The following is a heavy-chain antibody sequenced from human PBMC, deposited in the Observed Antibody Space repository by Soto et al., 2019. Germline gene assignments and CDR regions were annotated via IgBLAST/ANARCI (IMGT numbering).Heavy chain of an antibody. D-gene: IGHD2-8*02. CDR1: GYTFTGYY. Sequence: ASVKVSCKASGYTFTGYYMHWVRQAPGQGLEWMGWINPNSGGTNYAQKFQGWVTMTRDTSISTAYMELSRLRSDDTAVYYCAWMRQNQAKSVEWICYLLYRGSTNNNPYLKSRATISVDTSKNQDDLALSSVTAADTAVYFWARSVDPWGQGTLVTVSS. CDR2: INPNSGGT. V-gene: IGHV1-2*04. J-gene: IGHJ5*02. CDR3: AWMRQNQAKSVEWICYLLYRGSTNNNPYLKSRATISVDTSKNQDDLALSSVTAADTAVYFWARSVDP.